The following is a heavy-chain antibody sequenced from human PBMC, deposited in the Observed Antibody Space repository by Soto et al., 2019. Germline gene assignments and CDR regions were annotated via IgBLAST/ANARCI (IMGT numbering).Heavy chain of an antibody. CDR2: IYHSGST. CDR3: GRGGGGVFGVVITYYYYGMDV. J-gene: IGHJ6*02. Sequence: SETLSFTCAVSGGSISSGGYAWSWIRQPPGKGLEWIGYIYHSGSTYYNPSLKSRVTISVDRSKNQFSLKLSSVTAADTAVYYCGRGGGGVFGVVITYYYYGMDVWGQGTTVTVSS. V-gene: IGHV4-30-2*01. D-gene: IGHD3-3*01. CDR1: GGSISSGGYA.